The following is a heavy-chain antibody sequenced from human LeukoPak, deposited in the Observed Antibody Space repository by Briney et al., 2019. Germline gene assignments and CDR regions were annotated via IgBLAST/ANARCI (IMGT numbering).Heavy chain of an antibody. D-gene: IGHD2-15*01. CDR2: IYYSGST. CDR1: GGSISSYY. J-gene: IGHJ4*02. Sequence: SETLSLTCTVSGGSISSYYWTWIRQPPGKGLEWIGYIYYSGSTNYNPSLKSRVTMSVDSSKNQFSLKLSSVAAADTAVYYCARFCGGGSCVDYWGQGTLVTVSS. V-gene: IGHV4-59*08. CDR3: ARFCGGGSCVDY.